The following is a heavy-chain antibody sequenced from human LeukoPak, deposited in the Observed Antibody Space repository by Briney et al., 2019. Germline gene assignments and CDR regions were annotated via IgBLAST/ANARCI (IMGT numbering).Heavy chain of an antibody. V-gene: IGHV3-23*01. CDR3: AKSPSAAGTLNYFGY. Sequence: GGSLRLSCAASGFTFSSYAMSWVRQAPGKGLEWVSAISGSGGSTYYADSVKGRFTISRDNSKNTLYLQMNSLRAEDTAVYYCAKSPSAAGTLNYFGYWGQGTLVTVSS. CDR1: GFTFSSYA. D-gene: IGHD6-13*01. J-gene: IGHJ4*02. CDR2: ISGSGGST.